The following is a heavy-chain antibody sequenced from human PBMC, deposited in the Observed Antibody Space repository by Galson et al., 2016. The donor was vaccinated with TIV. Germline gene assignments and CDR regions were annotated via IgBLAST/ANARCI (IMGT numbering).Heavy chain of an antibody. Sequence: SLRLSCAASGFTFSNYWMTWVRQAPGKGLEWVANIKGDGSQIHYMDSVKGRFTISRDNAKNSLDLQMNSLRAEDTAVYYCARDGNYRDSGAIFYDAFDIWGQGTTVTVSS. D-gene: IGHD3-22*01. CDR2: IKGDGSQI. CDR1: GFTFSNYW. CDR3: ARDGNYRDSGAIFYDAFDI. J-gene: IGHJ3*02. V-gene: IGHV3-7*01.